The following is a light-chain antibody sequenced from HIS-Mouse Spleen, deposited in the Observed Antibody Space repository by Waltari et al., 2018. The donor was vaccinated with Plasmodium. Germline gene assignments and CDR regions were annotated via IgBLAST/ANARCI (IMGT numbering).Light chain of an antibody. J-gene: IGLJ2*01. CDR3: CSYAGSSTFVV. V-gene: IGLV2-23*03. Sequence: QSALTQPASVSGSPGQSITISCTGTSSDVGRYNLVSWYQQHPGKAPKLMIYEGSKRPSGVSNRLAGAKAGNTAFLTISGLQAEDEADYYCCSYAGSSTFVVFGGGTKLTVL. CDR1: SSDVGRYNL. CDR2: EGS.